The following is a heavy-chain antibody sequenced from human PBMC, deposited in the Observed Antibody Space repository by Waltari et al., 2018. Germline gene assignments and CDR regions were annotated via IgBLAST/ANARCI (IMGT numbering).Heavy chain of an antibody. V-gene: IGHV3-23*01. Sequence: VQLQQWGAGLLKPSETLSLTSAVYGGSFRGYYWCWIRQPPGKGLEWVSAISGSGGSTYYADSVKGRFTISKDNSKNTLYLQMNSLRAEDTAVYYCAKEADSSGWYTWFDPWGQGTLVTVSS. CDR1: GGSFRGYY. J-gene: IGHJ5*02. D-gene: IGHD6-19*01. CDR3: AKEADSSGWYTWFDP. CDR2: ISGSGGST.